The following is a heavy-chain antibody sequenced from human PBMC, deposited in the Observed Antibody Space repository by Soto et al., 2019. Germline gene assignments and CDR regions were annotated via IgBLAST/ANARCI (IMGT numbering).Heavy chain of an antibody. J-gene: IGHJ4*02. CDR2: MYYSGST. V-gene: IGHV4-59*01. Sequence: SETLSLTCTVSGGSISSYYWSWIRQPPGKGLEWIGYMYYSGSTNYNPSLKSRVTISVGTSKNQFSLKLSSVTAADTAVYYCGGKNYDSSGYFDYWGQGTLVTV. CDR1: GGSISSYY. CDR3: GGKNYDSSGYFDY. D-gene: IGHD3-22*01.